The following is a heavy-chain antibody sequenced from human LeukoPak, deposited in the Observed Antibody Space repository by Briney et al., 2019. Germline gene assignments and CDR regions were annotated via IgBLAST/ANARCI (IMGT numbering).Heavy chain of an antibody. CDR1: GFTFSSYW. V-gene: IGHV3-7*01. CDR2: IKQDGSEK. J-gene: IGHJ4*02. CDR3: SSCRPESIAARMFDY. D-gene: IGHD6-6*01. Sequence: GGSLRLSCAASGFTFSSYWMSWVRQAPGKGLEWVANIKQDGSEKYYVDSVKGRFTISRDNAKNSLYLQMNSLRAEDTAVYYCSSCRPESIAARMFDYWGQGTLVTVSS.